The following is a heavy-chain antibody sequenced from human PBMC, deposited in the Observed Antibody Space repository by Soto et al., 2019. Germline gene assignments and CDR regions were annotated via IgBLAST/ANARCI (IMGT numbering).Heavy chain of an antibody. CDR3: AREAPVGYDFWSGYPSYMDV. V-gene: IGHV3-48*01. D-gene: IGHD3-3*01. J-gene: IGHJ6*03. CDR2: ISSSSSTI. Sequence: GGSLRLSCAASGFTFSSYSMNWVRQTPGKGLEWVSYISSSSSTIYYADSVKGRFTISRDNAKNSLYLQMNSLRAEDTAVYYCAREAPVGYDFWSGYPSYMDVWGKGTTVTVSS. CDR1: GFTFSSYS.